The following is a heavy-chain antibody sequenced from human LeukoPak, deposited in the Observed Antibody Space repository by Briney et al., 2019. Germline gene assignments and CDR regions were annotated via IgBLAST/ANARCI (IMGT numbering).Heavy chain of an antibody. J-gene: IGHJ4*02. CDR3: ARELSVVVPAATFDYFDY. CDR1: GGSISSGDYY. CDR2: INYSGST. V-gene: IGHV4-30-4*08. Sequence: SETLSLTCTVSGGSISSGDYYWSWIRQPPGKGLEWIGYINYSGSTYYNPSLKSRVTISVDTSKNQFSLKLSSVTAADTAVYYCARELSVVVPAATFDYFDYWGQGTLVTVSS. D-gene: IGHD2-2*01.